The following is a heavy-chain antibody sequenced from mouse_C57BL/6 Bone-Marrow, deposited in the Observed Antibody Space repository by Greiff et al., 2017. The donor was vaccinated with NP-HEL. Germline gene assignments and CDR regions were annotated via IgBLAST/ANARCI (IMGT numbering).Heavy chain of an antibody. CDR2: ISSGGSYT. CDR1: GFTFSSYG. CDR3: ARRLWGY. D-gene: IGHD1-1*02. V-gene: IGHV5-6*02. Sequence: EVKLVESGGDLVKPGGSLKLSCAASGFTFSSYGMSWVRQTPDKRLEWVATISSGGSYTYYPDSVKGRFTISRDNAKNTLYLQMSSLKSEDTAMYYCARRLWGYWGQGTTLTVSS. J-gene: IGHJ2*01.